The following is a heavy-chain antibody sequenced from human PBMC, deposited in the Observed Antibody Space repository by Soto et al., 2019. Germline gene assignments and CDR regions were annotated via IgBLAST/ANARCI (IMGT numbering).Heavy chain of an antibody. CDR2: IYYSGST. J-gene: IGHJ5*02. Sequence: PSETLSLTCAVYGGSFSGYYWSWIRQPPGKGLEWIGSIYYSGSTYYNPSLKSRVTISVDTSKNQFSLKLSSVTAADTAVYYCARRERGYCSGGSCPAPYNWFDPWGQGTLVTVSS. CDR3: ARRERGYCSGGSCPAPYNWFDP. D-gene: IGHD2-15*01. V-gene: IGHV4-34*01. CDR1: GGSFSGYY.